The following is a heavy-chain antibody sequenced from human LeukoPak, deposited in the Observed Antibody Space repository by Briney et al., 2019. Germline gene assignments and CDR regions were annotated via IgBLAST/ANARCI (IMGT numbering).Heavy chain of an antibody. CDR3: ARAHPPGYCSSTSCYKRPNWFDP. CDR1: GGTFSSYA. Sequence: SVKVSCKACGGTFSSYAISWVRQAPGQVLDWMGGIIPIFGTANYAQKFQGRVTITTDESTSTAYMELSSLRSEDTAVYYCARAHPPGYCSSTSCYKRPNWFDPWGQGTLSPSPQ. CDR2: IIPIFGTA. J-gene: IGHJ5*02. D-gene: IGHD2-2*01. V-gene: IGHV1-69*05.